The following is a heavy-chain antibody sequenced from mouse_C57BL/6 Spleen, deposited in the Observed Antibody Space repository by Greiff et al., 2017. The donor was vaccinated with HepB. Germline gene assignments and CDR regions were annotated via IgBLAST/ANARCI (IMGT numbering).Heavy chain of an antibody. Sequence: EVQLQQSGPVLVKPGASVKMSCKASGYTFTDYYMNWVKQSHGKSLEWIGVINPYNGGTSYNQKFKGKATLTVDKSSSTAYMELNSLTSEDSAVYYCARRIYGSSYWYFDVWGTGTTVTVSS. D-gene: IGHD1-1*01. CDR3: ARRIYGSSYWYFDV. V-gene: IGHV1-19*01. CDR2: INPYNGGT. CDR1: GYTFTDYY. J-gene: IGHJ1*03.